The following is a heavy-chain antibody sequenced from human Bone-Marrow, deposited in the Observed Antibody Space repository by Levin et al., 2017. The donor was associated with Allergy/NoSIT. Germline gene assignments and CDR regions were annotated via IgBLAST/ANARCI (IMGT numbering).Heavy chain of an antibody. Sequence: PSETLSLTCAVYGGSFSGYYWSWIRQPPGKGLEWIGEINHSGSTNYNPSLKSRVTISVDTSKNQFSLKLSSVTAADTAVYYCASLHESNCTGGVCYLLFDYWGQGTLVTVSS. J-gene: IGHJ4*02. D-gene: IGHD2-8*02. CDR3: ASLHESNCTGGVCYLLFDY. V-gene: IGHV4-34*01. CDR2: INHSGST. CDR1: GGSFSGYY.